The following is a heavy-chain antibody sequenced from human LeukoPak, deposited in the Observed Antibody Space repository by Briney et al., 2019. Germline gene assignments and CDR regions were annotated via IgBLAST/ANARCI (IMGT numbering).Heavy chain of an antibody. Sequence: PSETLSLTCTVSGGSISSSTYYWGWIRQPPGKGLEWIGNIYYSGNAYHNPPLKSRVTISVDTSKNQFSLKLSSVTAADTAVYYCASSDYVWGSYPPPDYWGQGTLVTVSS. D-gene: IGHD3-16*02. CDR1: GGSISSSTYY. CDR2: IYYSGNA. J-gene: IGHJ4*02. V-gene: IGHV4-39*07. CDR3: ASSDYVWGSYPPPDY.